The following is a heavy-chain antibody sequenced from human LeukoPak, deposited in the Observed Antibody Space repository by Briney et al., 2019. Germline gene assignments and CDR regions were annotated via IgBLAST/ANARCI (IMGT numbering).Heavy chain of an antibody. V-gene: IGHV4-30-4*01. D-gene: IGHD3-10*01. J-gene: IGHJ4*02. CDR3: ARDQRVLWFGGLTAANYFDY. Sequence: SETLSLTCTVSGGSISSGDYYWSWIHQPPGKGLEWIGYIYYSGSTYYNPSLKSRVTISVDTSKNQFSLKLSSVTAADTAVYYCARDQRVLWFGGLTAANYFDYWGQGTLVTVSS. CDR2: IYYSGST. CDR1: GGSISSGDYY.